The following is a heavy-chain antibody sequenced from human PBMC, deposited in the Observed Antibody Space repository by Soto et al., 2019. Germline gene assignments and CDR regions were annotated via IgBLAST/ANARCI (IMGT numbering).Heavy chain of an antibody. D-gene: IGHD6-19*01. CDR1: GYTFTSYY. J-gene: IGHJ4*02. CDR3: ASLASSGWYSEVYFGY. V-gene: IGHV1-46*01. Sequence: GASVKVSCKASGYTFTSYYMHWVRQAPGQGLEWMGIINPSGGSTSYAQKFQGRVTMTRDTSTSTVYMELSSLRSEDTAVYYCASLASSGWYSEVYFGYWGQGTLVTVSS. CDR2: INPSGGST.